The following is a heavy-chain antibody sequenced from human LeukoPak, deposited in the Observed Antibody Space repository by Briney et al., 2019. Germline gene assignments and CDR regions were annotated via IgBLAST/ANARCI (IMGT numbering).Heavy chain of an antibody. Sequence: RSSATLSLTCTVSGDSIISNIYWWDWVRLPPGEGLEWIGATFYTGRTFYNPSLKSRVTISVDTSKNQFSLDLNSATAADTADYYCARRRHNFDFYNVWGQGTRVLVSS. CDR1: GDSIISNIYW. J-gene: IGHJ3*01. CDR3: ARRRHNFDFYNV. D-gene: IGHD3/OR15-3a*01. V-gene: IGHV4-39*01. CDR2: TFYTGRT.